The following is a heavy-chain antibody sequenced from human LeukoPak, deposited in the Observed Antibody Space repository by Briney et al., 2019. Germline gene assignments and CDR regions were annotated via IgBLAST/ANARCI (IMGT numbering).Heavy chain of an antibody. CDR1: GFPFSNFA. J-gene: IGHJ4*02. CDR2: VSDDGNNQ. D-gene: IGHD2-2*01. CDR3: AALAVVPAANGYFRAY. V-gene: IGHV3-30-3*01. Sequence: HPGGSLRLSCAASGFPFSNFALHWVRQAPGKGLEWVAVVSDDGNNQLYADFVEGRFTVSRDNFKTTLYLQMNSLRADDTAMYFCAALAVVPAANGYFRAYWGQGTLVIVPP.